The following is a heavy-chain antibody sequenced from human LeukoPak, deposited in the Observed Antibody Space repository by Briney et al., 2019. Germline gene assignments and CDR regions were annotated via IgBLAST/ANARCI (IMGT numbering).Heavy chain of an antibody. V-gene: IGHV1-18*01. D-gene: IGHD3-3*01. CDR2: ISAYNGNT. CDR3: ARKPNYDFWSGYSDY. CDR1: GYTFTSYG. Sequence: GASVKVSCKASGYTFTSYGISWVRQAPGQGLEWMGWISAYNGNTNYAQKLQGRVTMTTDTSTSTAYMELRSLRSDDTAVYYCARKPNYDFWSGYSDYWGQGTLVTVSS. J-gene: IGHJ4*02.